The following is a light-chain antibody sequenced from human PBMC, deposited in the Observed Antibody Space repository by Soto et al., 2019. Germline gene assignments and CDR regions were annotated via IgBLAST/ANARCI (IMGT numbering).Light chain of an antibody. J-gene: IGKJ4*01. CDR1: QSIRNF. V-gene: IGKV1-39*01. CDR2: GAS. Sequence: DIQMTQSPSSLSASVGDRVTITCRTSQSIRNFMNWYQQKPGKAPKVLVYGASTLQNGVPSRFSGNGSGTDFTLTINSLEPEDFAVYHCQQRSIWPLTFGGGTKVDIK. CDR3: QQRSIWPLT.